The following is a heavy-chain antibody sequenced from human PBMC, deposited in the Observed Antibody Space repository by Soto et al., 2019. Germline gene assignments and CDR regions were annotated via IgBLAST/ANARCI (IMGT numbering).Heavy chain of an antibody. J-gene: IGHJ4*02. D-gene: IGHD1-26*01. V-gene: IGHV3-30-3*01. CDR1: GFTFSSYA. CDR3: ARDTDPVGATRGNFDY. CDR2: ISYDGSNR. Sequence: QVQLVESGGGVVQPGRSLRLSCAASGFTFSSYAMHWVRQAPGKGLVWVAVISYDGSNRYYADSVKGRFTISRDNSKNTLYLQRHSLRAEDTDVYSCARDTDPVGATRGNFDYWGQGTLVTVYS.